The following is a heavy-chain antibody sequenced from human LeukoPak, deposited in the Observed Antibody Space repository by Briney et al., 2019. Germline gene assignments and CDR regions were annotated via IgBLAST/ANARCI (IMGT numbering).Heavy chain of an antibody. V-gene: IGHV1-2*02. J-gene: IGHJ6*03. CDR3: ARANQEWELRLGYYYYYYMDV. Sequence: ASVKVSCKASGYTFTGYYMHWVRQAPGQGLEWMGWINPNRGGTNYAQKFQGRVTMTRDTSISTAYMELSRLRSDDTAVYYCARANQEWELRLGYYYYYYMDVWGKGTTVTVSS. CDR1: GYTFTGYY. D-gene: IGHD1-26*01. CDR2: INPNRGGT.